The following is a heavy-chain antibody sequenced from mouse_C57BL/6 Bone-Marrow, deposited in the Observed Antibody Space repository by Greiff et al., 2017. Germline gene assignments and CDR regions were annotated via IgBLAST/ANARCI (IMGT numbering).Heavy chain of an antibody. D-gene: IGHD2-3*01. Sequence: QVQLKQPGAELVKPGASVKLSCKASGYTFTSYWMHWVKQRPGQGLEWIGMIYPNSGSTNYNEKFKSKATLTVDKSSSTAYMQRSSLTSEDSAVYYCARVGYWYYAMDYWGQGTSVTVSS. CDR2: IYPNSGST. CDR1: GYTFTSYW. V-gene: IGHV1-64*01. J-gene: IGHJ4*01. CDR3: ARVGYWYYAMDY.